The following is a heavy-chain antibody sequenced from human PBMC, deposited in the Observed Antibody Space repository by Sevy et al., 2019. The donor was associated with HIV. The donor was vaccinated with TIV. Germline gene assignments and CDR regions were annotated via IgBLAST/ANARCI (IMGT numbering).Heavy chain of an antibody. CDR3: ARDRITGTTKPFDY. D-gene: IGHD1-7*01. CDR1: GFTFSDYY. CDR2: ISSSGSTI. J-gene: IGHJ4*02. V-gene: IGHV3-11*01. Sequence: GGSLRLSCAASGFTFSDYYMSWIRQAPGKGVEWVSYISSSGSTIYYADSVKGRFTISRDNAKNSLYLQMNSLRAEDTAVYYCARDRITGTTKPFDYWGQGTLVTVSS.